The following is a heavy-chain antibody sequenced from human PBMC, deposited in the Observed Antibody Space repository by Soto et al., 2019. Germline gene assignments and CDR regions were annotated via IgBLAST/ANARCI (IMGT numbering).Heavy chain of an antibody. CDR2: INQDGSGK. V-gene: IGHV3-7*05. CDR1: GFSFSNYW. CDR3: ARDPYNHGDYGYGMDV. D-gene: IGHD3-10*01. Sequence: EVQLVESGGGLVQPGGSLRLSCVVSGFSFSNYWMSWVRQAPGKGLEWVANINQDGSGKVYVASVKGRFTISRDNAENSLSLQMNSLRAEDAAVYYCARDPYNHGDYGYGMDVWGQGTTVTVSS. J-gene: IGHJ6*02.